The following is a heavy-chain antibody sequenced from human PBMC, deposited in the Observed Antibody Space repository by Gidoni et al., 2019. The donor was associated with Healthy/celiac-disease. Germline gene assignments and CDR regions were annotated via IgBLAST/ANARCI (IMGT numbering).Heavy chain of an antibody. D-gene: IGHD6-6*01. J-gene: IGHJ6*02. CDR1: GGTFSSYA. CDR2: IIPLLCIA. Sequence: QVQLVQSGAEVKKPGSSVKVSCKASGGTFSSYAISWVRQAPGQGLEWMGRIIPLLCIANYAQKFQGRGTITADKSTSTAYMELSSLRSEDTAVYYCARFEGIWVAARPEYYGMDVWGQGTTVTVSS. V-gene: IGHV1-69*04. CDR3: ARFEGIWVAARPEYYGMDV.